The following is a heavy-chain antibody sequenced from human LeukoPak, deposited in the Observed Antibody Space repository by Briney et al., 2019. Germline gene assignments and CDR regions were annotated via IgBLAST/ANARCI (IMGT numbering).Heavy chain of an antibody. CDR2: IIPIFGTA. CDR1: GYTFTGYY. CDR3: ATQGMDSGYHGEDY. J-gene: IGHJ4*02. D-gene: IGHD5-12*01. Sequence: GASVKVSCKASGYTFTGYYMHWVRQAPGQGLEWMGGIIPIFGTANYAQKLQGRVTITADESTSTAYMELSSLRSEDTAVYYCATQGMDSGYHGEDYWGQGTLVTVSS. V-gene: IGHV1-69*13.